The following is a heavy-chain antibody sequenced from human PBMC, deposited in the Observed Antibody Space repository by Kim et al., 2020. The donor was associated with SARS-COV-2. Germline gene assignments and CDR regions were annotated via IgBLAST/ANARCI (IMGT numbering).Heavy chain of an antibody. V-gene: IGHV1-8*01. CDR1: GYNFNSLD. CDR3: ATGAEEMSTIFGY. Sequence: ALVKVSCKASGYNFNSLDINWVRQASGQGFEWMGWVHPDGDATGYAQKFQGRVTMTSNISLSTVYMELTNLRSDDTAVYYCATGAEEMSTIFGYWGQGSLVTVS. J-gene: IGHJ4*02. D-gene: IGHD3-10*02. CDR2: VHPDGDAT.